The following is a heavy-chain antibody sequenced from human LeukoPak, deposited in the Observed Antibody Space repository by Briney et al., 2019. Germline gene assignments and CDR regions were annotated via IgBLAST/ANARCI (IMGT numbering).Heavy chain of an antibody. J-gene: IGHJ2*01. V-gene: IGHV4-34*01. Sequence: SETLSLTCAVYCGSFSGYYWSWIRQPPGKGLEWIGEINHSGSTNDNPSLKSRVTISVDTSKNQFSLKLSSVTAADSAVYYCARGRRCSSTSCYTFPPYWYFDLWGRGTLVTVYS. CDR2: INHSGST. D-gene: IGHD2-2*02. CDR3: ARGRRCSSTSCYTFPPYWYFDL. CDR1: CGSFSGYY.